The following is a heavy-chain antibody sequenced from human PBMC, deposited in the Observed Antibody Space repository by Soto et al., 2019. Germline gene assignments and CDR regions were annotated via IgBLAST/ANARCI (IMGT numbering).Heavy chain of an antibody. V-gene: IGHV5-10-1*01. CDR1: GYRFSSFW. CDR3: GRVRVDKAEGWFDP. J-gene: IGHJ5*02. CDR2: IDPSDSYA. Sequence: PGEPLKISCKVSGYRFSSFWITWVRQMPGKGLEWMGRIDPSDSYANYSPSFQGHVTFSADKSINTAYLQWSSLKASDTAMYYCGRVRVDKAEGWFDPWGQGTLVTVSS. D-gene: IGHD5-18*01.